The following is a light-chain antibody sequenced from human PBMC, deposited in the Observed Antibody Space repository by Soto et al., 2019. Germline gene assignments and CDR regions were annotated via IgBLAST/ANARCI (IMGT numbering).Light chain of an antibody. CDR3: QQYKSWRT. CDR1: QSIDSK. Sequence: IVMTQSPATLSVSPWERATLSCRAGQSIDSKLAWYQQRPGQAPRLLIYAASTRATGIPARFSGSGSGTEFTLTISGLQSEDFGVYYCQQYKSWRTFGQGTNVEIK. J-gene: IGKJ1*01. V-gene: IGKV3-15*01. CDR2: AAS.